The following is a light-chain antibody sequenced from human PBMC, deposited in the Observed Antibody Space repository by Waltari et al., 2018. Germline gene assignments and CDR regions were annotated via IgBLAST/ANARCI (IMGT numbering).Light chain of an antibody. CDR2: AAT. CDR1: NNDIGTSNL. J-gene: IGLJ2*01. Sequence: QSPLSQPASVSASPGQSITVSCTGTNNDIGTSNLIPWYQPYPGKAPKLIIYAATKRPSGISDRFSGSKSGNTASLTISRLQVEDEGDYYCLSYAGRTAVVFGGGTKLTVL. V-gene: IGLV2-23*01. CDR3: LSYAGRTAVV.